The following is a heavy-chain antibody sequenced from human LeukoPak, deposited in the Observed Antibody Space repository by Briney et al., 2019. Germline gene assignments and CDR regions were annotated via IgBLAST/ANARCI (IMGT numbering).Heavy chain of an antibody. D-gene: IGHD6-13*01. V-gene: IGHV3-53*01. CDR2: IYSGGST. CDR1: GFTVSSNY. J-gene: IGHJ4*02. Sequence: GSLRLSCAASGFTVSSNYMSWVRQAPGKGLEWVSVIYSGGSTYYADSVKGRFTISRDNSKNTLYLQMNSLRAEDTAVYYCARDQEQQLAFDYWGQGTLVTLSS. CDR3: ARDQEQQLAFDY.